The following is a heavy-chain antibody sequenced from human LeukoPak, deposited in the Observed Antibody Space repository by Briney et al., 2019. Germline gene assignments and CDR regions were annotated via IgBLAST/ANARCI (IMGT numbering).Heavy chain of an antibody. CDR2: INPNSGGT. J-gene: IGHJ4*02. CDR3: ARDGYYYDSSGYFDY. CDR1: GYTFTGYY. Sequence: WASVKVSCKASGYTFTGYYMHWVRQAPGQGLEWMGWINPNSGGTNYAQKFQGRVTMTRDTSISTAYMELSRLRSDDTAVYYCARDGYYYDSSGYFDYWGQGTLVTVSS. D-gene: IGHD3-22*01. V-gene: IGHV1-2*02.